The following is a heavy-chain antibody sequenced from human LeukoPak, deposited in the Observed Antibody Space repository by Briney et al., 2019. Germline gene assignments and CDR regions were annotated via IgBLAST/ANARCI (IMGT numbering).Heavy chain of an antibody. J-gene: IGHJ4*02. Sequence: PPETLSLTCTVSGGSISSSSYYWGWIRQPPGKGLEWIGSIYYSGSTYYNPSLKSRVTISVDTSKNQFSLKLSSVTAADTAVYYCARDASYYGLAFDYWGQGTLVTVSS. CDR1: GGSISSSSYY. V-gene: IGHV4-39*07. D-gene: IGHD3-10*01. CDR3: ARDASYYGLAFDY. CDR2: IYYSGST.